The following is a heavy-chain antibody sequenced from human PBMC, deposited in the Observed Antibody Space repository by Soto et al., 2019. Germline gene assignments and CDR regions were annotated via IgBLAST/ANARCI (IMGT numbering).Heavy chain of an antibody. CDR3: AMSRRGGMDV. Sequence: SETLSLTCTASGGSISSYYWSWIRQPPGKGLEWIGYIYYSGSTNYNPSLKSRVTISVDTSKNEFSLKLSSVTAADTAVYYCAMSRRGGMDVWGQGTTVTVSS. CDR2: IYYSGST. CDR1: GGSISSYY. J-gene: IGHJ6*02. D-gene: IGHD3-10*01. V-gene: IGHV4-59*01.